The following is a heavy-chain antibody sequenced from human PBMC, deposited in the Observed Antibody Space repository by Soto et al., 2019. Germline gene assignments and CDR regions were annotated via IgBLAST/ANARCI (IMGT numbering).Heavy chain of an antibody. V-gene: IGHV1-18*04. CDR3: ARERLNTGWYGFDY. D-gene: IGHD6-19*01. J-gene: IGHJ4*02. CDR2: VSNKNGVT. Sequence: QVQLVQSGGEVKKPGASVKVSCKTSGYTFANYDFSRVRQAPGQGLEWMGWVSNKNGVTSYAEKFRDRVTITTDTSTSTVYMELRSLTSDDTAVYFCARERLNTGWYGFDYWGQGAQVTVSS. CDR1: GYTFANYD.